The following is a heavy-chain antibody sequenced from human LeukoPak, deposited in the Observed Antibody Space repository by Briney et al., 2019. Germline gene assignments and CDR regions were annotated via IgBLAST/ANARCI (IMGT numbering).Heavy chain of an antibody. J-gene: IGHJ6*02. CDR3: ARGFGKAAADVFGGYTLDV. V-gene: IGHV3-66*02. CDR2: IYAGGST. Sequence: GVSLRLSCAASGLTVSSNYMSWVRQAPVKGLEWVSLIYAGGSTYYADSVRGRFTISRDNSKNTLYLQMNSLTPEDTAVYYCARGFGKAAADVFGGYTLDVWGQGTTVIVSS. CDR1: GLTVSSNY. D-gene: IGHD6-13*01.